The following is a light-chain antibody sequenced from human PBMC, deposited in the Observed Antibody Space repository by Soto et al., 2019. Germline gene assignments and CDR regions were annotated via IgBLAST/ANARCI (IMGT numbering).Light chain of an antibody. J-gene: IGKJ3*01. CDR1: DSVHSN. Sequence: EMGMTQSPATLSVSPGERVTLSCRASDSVHSNLAWYQQQPVQGPGRLTSYASTRFTGVRARLSGSGSGTEFTRTMSSLPSEDFGVYYCQHYSNWPPTFGQGNKVEIK. CDR2: YAS. CDR3: QHYSNWPPT. V-gene: IGKV3-15*01.